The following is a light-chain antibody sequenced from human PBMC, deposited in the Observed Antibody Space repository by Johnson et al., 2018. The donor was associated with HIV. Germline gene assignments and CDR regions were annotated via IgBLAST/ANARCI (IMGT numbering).Light chain of an antibody. J-gene: IGLJ1*01. V-gene: IGLV1-51*01. Sequence: QSVLTQPPSVSAAPGQKVTISCSGSNSNIVNIYISWYQQLPGTAPKLLIYDNNKRPSGIPDRFSGSKSGTSATLGITGLQTGDEADYYCGRWDDSLSTYVFGTGTKVTVL. CDR1: NSNIVNIY. CDR2: DNN. CDR3: GRWDDSLSTYV.